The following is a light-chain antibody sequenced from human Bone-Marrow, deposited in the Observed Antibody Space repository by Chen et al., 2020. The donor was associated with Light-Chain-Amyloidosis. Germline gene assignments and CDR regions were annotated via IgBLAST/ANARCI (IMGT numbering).Light chain of an antibody. J-gene: IGLJ3*02. CDR3: QVWDRSSDRPV. V-gene: IGLV3-21*02. CDR1: NIGSTS. CDR2: DDS. Sequence: SYVLTKPSSVSVAPGQTATIACGGNNIGSTSVHWYQQTPGQAPLLVVYDDSDRPPGIPERLSGSNSGNTATLTISRVEAGDEADYYCQVWDRSSDRPVFGGGTKLTVL.